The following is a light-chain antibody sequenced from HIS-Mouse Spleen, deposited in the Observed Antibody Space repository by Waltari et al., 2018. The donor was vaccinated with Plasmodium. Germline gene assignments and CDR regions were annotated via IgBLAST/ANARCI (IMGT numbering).Light chain of an antibody. Sequence: EIVLKQSPATLSLSPGDRATLSCRPSQSVSSYLAWYQQKPGQAPRLLIYDASNRATGIPARFSGSGSGTDFTLTISSLEPEDFAVYYCQQRSNWLTFGGGTKVEIK. CDR1: QSVSSY. CDR2: DAS. V-gene: IGKV3-11*01. J-gene: IGKJ4*01. CDR3: QQRSNWLT.